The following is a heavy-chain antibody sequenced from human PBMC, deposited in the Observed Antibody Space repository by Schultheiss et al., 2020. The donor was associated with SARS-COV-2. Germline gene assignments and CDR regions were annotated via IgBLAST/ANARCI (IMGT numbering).Heavy chain of an antibody. CDR1: GFTFSSYA. CDR3: AKDPSDILTGYYI. Sequence: GESLKISFAASGFTFSSYAMSWVRQAPGKGLEWVSAISGSGGSTYYADSVKGRFTISRDNSKNTLYLQMNSLRAEDTAVYYCAKDPSDILTGYYIWGQGTLVTVSS. V-gene: IGHV3-23*01. CDR2: ISGSGGST. J-gene: IGHJ4*02. D-gene: IGHD3-9*01.